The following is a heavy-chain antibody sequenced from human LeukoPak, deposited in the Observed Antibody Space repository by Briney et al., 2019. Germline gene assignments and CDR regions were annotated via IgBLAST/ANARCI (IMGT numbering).Heavy chain of an antibody. J-gene: IGHJ6*02. CDR2: IYPGDSNT. CDR3: ARQGFVASYGVDV. CDR1: GYSFKNYW. Sequence: GESLKISCKGSGYSFKNYWIAWVRQLPGKGLEWTGIIYPGDSNTRYNPSFQGQVTISADKSISTAYLQWSSLKASDTAKYYCARQGFVASYGVDVWGQGTTVTVSS. V-gene: IGHV5-51*01.